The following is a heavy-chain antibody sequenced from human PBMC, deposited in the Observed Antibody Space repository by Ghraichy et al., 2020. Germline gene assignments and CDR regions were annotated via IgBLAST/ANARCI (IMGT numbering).Heavy chain of an antibody. CDR3: ARFWRISTVVTPDYYYGMDV. CDR2: IYYSGST. V-gene: IGHV4-59*01. J-gene: IGHJ6*02. D-gene: IGHD4-23*01. CDR1: GGSISSYY. Sequence: SETLSLTCTVSGGSISSYYWSWIRQPPGKGLEWIGYIYYSGSTNYNPSLKSRVTISVDTSKNQFSLKLSSVTAADTAVYYCARFWRISTVVTPDYYYGMDVWGQGTTVTVSS.